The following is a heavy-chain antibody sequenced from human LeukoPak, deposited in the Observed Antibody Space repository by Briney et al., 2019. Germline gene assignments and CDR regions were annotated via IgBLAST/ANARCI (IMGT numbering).Heavy chain of an antibody. J-gene: IGHJ4*02. CDR1: GVTFSSYT. CDR2: ISYDGSNK. D-gene: IGHD1-14*01. V-gene: IGHV3-30-3*01. CDR3: ARYKPNFDY. Sequence: GRCLRLSCAASGVTFSSYTKHWVRQAPGKGLEWVAVISYDGSNKYYADSVRGRFTISRDNTKNTPYLQMNSLRAENTAEYSCARYKPNFDYWGQGTLVTVSS.